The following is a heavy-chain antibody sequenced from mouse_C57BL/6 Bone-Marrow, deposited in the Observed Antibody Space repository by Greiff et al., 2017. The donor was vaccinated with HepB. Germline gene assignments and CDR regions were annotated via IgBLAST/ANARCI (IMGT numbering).Heavy chain of an antibody. CDR2: IDPSDSYT. CDR1: GYTFTSYW. V-gene: IGHV1-69*01. J-gene: IGHJ4*01. Sequence: QVQLQQPGAELVMPGASVKLSCKASGYTFTSYWMHWVKQRPGQGLEWIGEIDPSDSYTNYNQKFKGKSTLTVDKSSSTAYMQLSSLTSEDSAVYYWARGGDYAMDYWGQGTSVTVSS. CDR3: ARGGDYAMDY.